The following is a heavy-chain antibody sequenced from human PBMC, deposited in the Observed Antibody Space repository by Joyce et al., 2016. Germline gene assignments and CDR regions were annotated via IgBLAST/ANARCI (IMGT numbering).Heavy chain of an antibody. V-gene: IGHV5-51*01. CDR3: ARPASSGWYVAFDF. CDR2: IYPGDSDT. CDR1: AYSFTNYW. D-gene: IGHD6-19*01. Sequence: EVQLVQSGAEVKKPGESLKISCKVSAYSFTNYWIGWVCQVPGKGLEWMGIIYPGDSDTRYSPSFQGQVNISVDKSINTAYLQWSSLKASDTAMYYCARPASSGWYVAFDFWGQGTMVTVSS. J-gene: IGHJ3*01.